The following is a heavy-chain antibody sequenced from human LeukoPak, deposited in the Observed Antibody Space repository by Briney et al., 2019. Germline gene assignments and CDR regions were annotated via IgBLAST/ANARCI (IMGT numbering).Heavy chain of an antibody. V-gene: IGHV1-58*02. D-gene: IGHD3-3*01. CDR2: IVVGSGNT. J-gene: IGHJ3*02. CDR1: GFTFTSSA. CDR3: AADFFDFWRGARMWAFDI. Sequence: ASVKVSCKAPGFTFTSSAMQWVRQARGQRLEWIGWIVVGSGNTNYAQKFQERVTITRDMSTSTAYMELSSLRSEDTAVYYCAADFFDFWRGARMWAFDIWGQGTMFTVSS.